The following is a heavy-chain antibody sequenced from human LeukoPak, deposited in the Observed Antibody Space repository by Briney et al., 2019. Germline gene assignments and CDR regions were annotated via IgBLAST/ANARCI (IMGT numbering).Heavy chain of an antibody. CDR1: GYTFTSYY. CDR2: INPSGGST. CDR3: ASSSGPTARFDY. D-gene: IGHD6-19*01. J-gene: IGHJ4*02. Sequence: ASVKVSCKASGYTFTSYYMHWVRQAPGQGLEWMGIINPSGGSTSYAQKFQGRVTMTRDMSTSTVYMELSSLRSEDTAVYYCASSSGPTARFDYWGQGTLVTVSS. V-gene: IGHV1-46*01.